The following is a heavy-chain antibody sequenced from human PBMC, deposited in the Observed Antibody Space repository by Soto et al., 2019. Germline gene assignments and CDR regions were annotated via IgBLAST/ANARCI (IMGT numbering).Heavy chain of an antibody. J-gene: IGHJ4*02. CDR1: GFTFSNAW. Sequence: VGSLRLSCAASGFTFSNAWMIWVRQAPGQRLEWVGRIKSKADGGTIDYAAPVKGRFTISRDDSKNTLYLQMNSLKTEDTAVYYCTTPNMTQANWGQGTLVTVSS. V-gene: IGHV3-15*01. CDR3: TTPNMTQAN. CDR2: IKSKADGGTI.